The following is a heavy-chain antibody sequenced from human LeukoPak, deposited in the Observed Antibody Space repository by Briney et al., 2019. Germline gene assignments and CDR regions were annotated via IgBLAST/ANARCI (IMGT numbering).Heavy chain of an antibody. J-gene: IGHJ4*02. CDR2: ITSCSNYI. Sequence: GGSLRLSCAASGFTFSIYSMNWVRQAPGKGLEWLSSITSCSNYIYYADSVKGRFTISRDNVQNSLYLQMNSLRAEDTAMYYCARDRGYFDNWGQGTLVTVSS. CDR1: GFTFSIYS. CDR3: ARDRGYFDN. V-gene: IGHV3-21*01.